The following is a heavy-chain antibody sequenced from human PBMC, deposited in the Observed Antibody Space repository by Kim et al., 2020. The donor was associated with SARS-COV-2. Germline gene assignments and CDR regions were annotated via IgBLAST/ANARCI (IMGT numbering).Heavy chain of an antibody. J-gene: IGHJ4*02. CDR1: GFTFSSYS. CDR3: ARDEDTAMVTYYFDY. V-gene: IGHV3-48*02. Sequence: GGSLRLSCAASGFTFSSYSMNWVRQAPGKGLEWVSYISSSSSTIYYADSVKGRFTISRDNAKNSLYLQMNSLRDEDTAVYYCARDEDTAMVTYYFDYWGQGTLVTVSS. D-gene: IGHD5-18*01. CDR2: ISSSSSTI.